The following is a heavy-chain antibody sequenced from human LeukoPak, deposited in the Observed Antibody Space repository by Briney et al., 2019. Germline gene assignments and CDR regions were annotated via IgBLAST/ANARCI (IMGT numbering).Heavy chain of an antibody. Sequence: GRSLRLSCAASGFTFSSYGMHWVRQAPGKGLEWVAVISYDGSNKYYADSVKGRFTISRDNSKNSLYLQMNSLRVEDTAVYYCARPRGSSWYFDFWGQGTLVTVSS. J-gene: IGHJ4*02. D-gene: IGHD6-13*01. V-gene: IGHV3-30*03. CDR1: GFTFSSYG. CDR2: ISYDGSNK. CDR3: ARPRGSSWYFDF.